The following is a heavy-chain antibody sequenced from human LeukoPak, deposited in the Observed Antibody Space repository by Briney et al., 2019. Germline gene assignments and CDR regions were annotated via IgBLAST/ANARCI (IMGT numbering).Heavy chain of an antibody. CDR3: ARGRRTAPGDY. Sequence: PGGSLRLSCAASGFTFSSYAMHWVRQAPGKGLEWVAVISYDGNNKYYADSVKGRFTISRDNSKNTLYLQMNSLRAEDTAVYYCARGRRTAPGDYWGQGTLVTVSS. J-gene: IGHJ4*02. CDR2: ISYDGNNK. CDR1: GFTFSSYA. V-gene: IGHV3-30*04.